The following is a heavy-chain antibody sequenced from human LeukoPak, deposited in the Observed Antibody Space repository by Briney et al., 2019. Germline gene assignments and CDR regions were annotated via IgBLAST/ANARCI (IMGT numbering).Heavy chain of an antibody. D-gene: IGHD1-26*01. J-gene: IGHJ4*02. CDR3: ARGTRKLDY. Sequence: MASETLSLTCAVYGGSFSGYYWSWIRQPPGKGLEWIGEIKHSGSTNYNPFLKSRVTISVDTSKNQFSLKLSSVTAADTAVYYCARGTRKLDYWGQGTLVTVSS. CDR2: IKHSGST. CDR1: GGSFSGYY. V-gene: IGHV4-34*01.